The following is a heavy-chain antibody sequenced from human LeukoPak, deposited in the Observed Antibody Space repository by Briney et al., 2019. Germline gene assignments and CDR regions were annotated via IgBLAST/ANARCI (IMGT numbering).Heavy chain of an antibody. CDR2: ISGSGGST. V-gene: IGHV3-23*01. D-gene: IGHD1-26*01. J-gene: IGHJ4*02. Sequence: AGGSLRLSCAASGFTFSSYAMSWVRQAPGKGLEWVSAISGSGGSTYYADSVKGRFTISRDNSKNTLYLQMNSLKAEDTAVYYCATEKVTYSGSYYAPDYWGQGTLVTVSS. CDR1: GFTFSSYA. CDR3: ATEKVTYSGSYYAPDY.